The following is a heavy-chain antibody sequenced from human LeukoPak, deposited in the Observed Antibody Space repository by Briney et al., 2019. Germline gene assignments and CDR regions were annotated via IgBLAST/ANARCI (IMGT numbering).Heavy chain of an antibody. CDR3: TRGGSAVTGYYYHMDV. J-gene: IGHJ6*03. D-gene: IGHD5-18*01. CDR2: IASDGSST. CDR1: GFTFSSYW. V-gene: IGHV3-74*01. Sequence: GGSLRLSCAASGFTFSSYWMNWVRQAPGKGLVWVSRIASDGSSTTYADSVKGRFSISRDNAKNTLYLQMNSLKAEDTAVYYCTRGGSAVTGYYYHMDVWGQGTTVTASS.